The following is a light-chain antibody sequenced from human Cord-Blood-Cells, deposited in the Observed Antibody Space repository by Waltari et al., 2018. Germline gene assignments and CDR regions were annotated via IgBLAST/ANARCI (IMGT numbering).Light chain of an antibody. CDR3: QQYDNLPLT. CDR2: NAS. CDR1: QDISNY. V-gene: IGKV1-33*01. J-gene: IGKJ4*01. Sequence: DIQMTQSPSSLSASVGDRVTITCQASQDISNYLNWYQQKPGKAPQLLIYNASNLETGVPSRFSGSGSVTDFTFTISSLQPEDIATYCCQQYDNLPLTFGGGTKVEIK.